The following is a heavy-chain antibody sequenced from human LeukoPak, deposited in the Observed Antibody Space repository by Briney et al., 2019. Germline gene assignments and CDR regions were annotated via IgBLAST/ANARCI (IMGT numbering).Heavy chain of an antibody. Sequence: GGSLRLSCAASGFTFSDYYMSWIRQAPGKGLEWVSYISSSGSTIYYADSVKGRFTISRDNAKNSLYLQMNSLRAEDTAVYYCAREVVRGDNWFDPWGQGTLVTVSS. D-gene: IGHD3-10*01. CDR3: AREVVRGDNWFDP. CDR1: GFTFSDYY. V-gene: IGHV3-11*01. CDR2: ISSSGSTI. J-gene: IGHJ5*02.